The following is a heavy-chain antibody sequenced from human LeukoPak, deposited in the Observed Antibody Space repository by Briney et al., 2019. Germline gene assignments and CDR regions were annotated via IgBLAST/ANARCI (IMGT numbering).Heavy chain of an antibody. CDR3: ASALDGYNPPSES. CDR1: GFTFSSYE. V-gene: IGHV3-48*03. J-gene: IGHJ5*02. D-gene: IGHD5-24*01. CDR2: ISSSGSTI. Sequence: GGSLRLSCAASGFTFSSYEMNWVRQAPGKGLEWVSYISSSGSTIYYADSVKGRFTISRDNAKNSPYLQMNSLRADDTAVYYCASALDGYNPPSESWGQGTLVTVSS.